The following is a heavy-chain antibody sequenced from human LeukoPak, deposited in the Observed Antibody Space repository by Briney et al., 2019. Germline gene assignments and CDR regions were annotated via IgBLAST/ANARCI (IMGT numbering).Heavy chain of an antibody. J-gene: IGHJ4*02. CDR2: TYYRSKWYN. Sequence: SQTLSLTCAISGDSVSSNSAAWNWIRQSPSRGLEWLGRTYYRSKWYNDYAVSVISRITISPDTSNNQFSLQLNSLTPEDTAVYYCARGSNSGYDYPFDYWGQGTLVTVSS. CDR3: ARGSNSGYDYPFDY. CDR1: GDSVSSNSAA. V-gene: IGHV6-1*01. D-gene: IGHD5-12*01.